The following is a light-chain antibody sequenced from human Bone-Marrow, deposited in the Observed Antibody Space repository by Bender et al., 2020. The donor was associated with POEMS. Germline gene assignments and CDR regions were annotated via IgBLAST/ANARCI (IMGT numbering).Light chain of an antibody. V-gene: IGLV2-8*01. CDR2: EID. CDR1: SRDVGYYYY. CDR3: ASYAGSVL. J-gene: IGLJ2*01. Sequence: HSALPQPPSASGSSGQSVTISCTGTSRDVGYYYYVSWYPQHPCSAPKLTLYEIDKRPSGVPARFSGSKSGKTAFLTVSVLQAEDEAEYYCASYAGSVLFGGGTKLT.